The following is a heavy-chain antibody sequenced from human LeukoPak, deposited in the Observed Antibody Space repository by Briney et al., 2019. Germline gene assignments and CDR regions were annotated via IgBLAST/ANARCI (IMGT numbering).Heavy chain of an antibody. CDR3: ARRRQWLDY. CDR2: IYYSGST. V-gene: IGHV4-59*01. Sequence: PSETLSLTCTVSGGSISSYYWSWIRQPPGKGLEWIGYIYYSGSTNYNPSLKSRVTISVDTSKNQFSLSLNSVTAADTAVYYCARRRQWLDYWGQGTLVTVSS. D-gene: IGHD6-19*01. J-gene: IGHJ4*02. CDR1: GGSISSYY.